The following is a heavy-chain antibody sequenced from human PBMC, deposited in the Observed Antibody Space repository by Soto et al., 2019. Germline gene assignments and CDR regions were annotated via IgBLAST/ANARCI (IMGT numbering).Heavy chain of an antibody. Sequence: GGSLRLSCTGSGFTFGDYAMSWFRQAPGKGLEWVGFIRSKAYSGTAEYAASVKGRFTMSRDDSKNIAYLQMNSLKTEDTAVYYCSRDRSGITMIRGVADYWGQGTLVTV. J-gene: IGHJ4*02. CDR3: SRDRSGITMIRGVADY. CDR2: IRSKAYSGTA. CDR1: GFTFGDYA. V-gene: IGHV3-49*03. D-gene: IGHD3-10*01.